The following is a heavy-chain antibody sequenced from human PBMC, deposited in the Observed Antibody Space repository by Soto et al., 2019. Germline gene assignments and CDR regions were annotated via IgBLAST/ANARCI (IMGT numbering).Heavy chain of an antibody. CDR3: AKAPDYSGSRCYYD. CDR2: ISGSGGST. V-gene: IGHV3-23*01. J-gene: IGHJ4*02. CDR1: GFTFSSYA. D-gene: IGHD3-10*01. Sequence: PGGSLRLSCAASGFTFSSYAMSWVRQAPGKGLEWVSAISGSGGSTYYADSVKGRFTISRDNSKNTLYLQMNSLRAEDTAVYYCAKAPDYSGSRCYYDWGEGPLVTGSS.